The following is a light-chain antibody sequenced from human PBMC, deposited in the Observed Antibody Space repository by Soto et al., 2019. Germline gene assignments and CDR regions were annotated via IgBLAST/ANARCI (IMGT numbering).Light chain of an antibody. Sequence: DIPMTQSPSSVSASVGDRVTITCRASQGVSSWLAWYQRKPGRAPKLLIYGASTLQSGVPSRFSGSGSGTDFSLTITTLQPEDSATYYCQQADTFPLTFGGGTKVEIE. J-gene: IGKJ4*01. CDR3: QQADTFPLT. CDR1: QGVSSW. CDR2: GAS. V-gene: IGKV1-12*01.